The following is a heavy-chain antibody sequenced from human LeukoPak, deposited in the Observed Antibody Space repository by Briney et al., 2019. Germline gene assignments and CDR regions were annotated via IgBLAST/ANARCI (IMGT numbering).Heavy chain of an antibody. J-gene: IGHJ5*02. V-gene: IGHV1-2*02. CDR3: ARADSGSYYVWFDP. CDR2: INPNSGGT. D-gene: IGHD1-26*01. Sequence: ASVKVSCKASGYTFTCYYMHWVRQAPGQGLEWMGWINPNSGGTNYAQKFQGRVTMTRDTSISTAYMELSRLRSDDTAVYYCARADSGSYYVWFDPWGQGTLVTVS. CDR1: GYTFTCYY.